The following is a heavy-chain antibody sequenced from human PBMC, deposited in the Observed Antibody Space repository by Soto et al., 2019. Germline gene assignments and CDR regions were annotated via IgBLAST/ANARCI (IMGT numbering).Heavy chain of an antibody. D-gene: IGHD5-12*01. J-gene: IGHJ4*02. V-gene: IGHV4-61*01. CDR1: GGSVSSGSYY. Sequence: KPSETLSLTCTVSGGSVSSGSYYWSWIRQPPGKGLEWIGYIYYSGSTNYNPSLKSRVTISVDTSKNQFSLKLSPVTAADTAVYYCARGGWLQFFDYWGQGTLVTVSS. CDR2: IYYSGST. CDR3: ARGGWLQFFDY.